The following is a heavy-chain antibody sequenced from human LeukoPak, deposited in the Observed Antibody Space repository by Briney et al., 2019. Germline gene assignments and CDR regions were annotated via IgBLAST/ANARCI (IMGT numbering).Heavy chain of an antibody. CDR2: ISSGAITM. CDR3: ALLAVASDFDY. V-gene: IGHV3-48*03. Sequence: GGSLRLSCAASGYLFRSFEMYWVRQAPGKGLEWIAYISSGAITMYYADSVKGRFTISRDDAQNSLFLQMNTLRAEETDVYYCALLAVASDFDYWGQGALVTVSS. J-gene: IGHJ4*02. D-gene: IGHD6-19*01. CDR1: GYLFRSFE.